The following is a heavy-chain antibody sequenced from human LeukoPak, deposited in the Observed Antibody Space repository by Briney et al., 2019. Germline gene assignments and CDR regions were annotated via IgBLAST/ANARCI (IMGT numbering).Heavy chain of an antibody. CDR2: IYTSGST. Sequence: SETLSLTCTVSGGSISSGSYYWSWIRQPAGKGLEWIGRIYTSGSTNYNPSLKSRVTISVGTSKNQFSLKLSSVTAADTAVYYCARSVWGATMRSFRTYYFDYWGQGTLVTVSS. J-gene: IGHJ4*02. CDR1: GGSISSGSYY. D-gene: IGHD5-12*01. V-gene: IGHV4-61*02. CDR3: ARSVWGATMRSFRTYYFDY.